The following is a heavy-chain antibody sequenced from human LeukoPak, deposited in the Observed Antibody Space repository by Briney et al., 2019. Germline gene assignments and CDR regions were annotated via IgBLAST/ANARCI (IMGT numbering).Heavy chain of an antibody. V-gene: IGHV3-21*01. CDR2: ISSGSTYI. J-gene: IGHJ4*02. CDR1: GFTFSSYG. Sequence: AGSLRLSCAASGFTFSSYGLSWVRQAPGKGLEWVSSISSGSTYISYADSLKGRFTIYKDNAKNSLYLQMNSLRAEDTAVYYCARGGSSGPYYFDYWGQGTLVTVS. CDR3: ARGGSSGPYYFDY. D-gene: IGHD3-22*01.